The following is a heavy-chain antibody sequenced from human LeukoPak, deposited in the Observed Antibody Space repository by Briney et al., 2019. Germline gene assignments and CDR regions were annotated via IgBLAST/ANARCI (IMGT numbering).Heavy chain of an antibody. D-gene: IGHD3-10*02. CDR2: ISSSGSTI. CDR3: AELGITMIGGV. V-gene: IGHV3-48*03. CDR1: GFTFSSYE. Sequence: GGSPRLSCAASGFTFSSYEMNWVRQAPGKGLEWASYISSSGSTIYYADSVEGRFTISRDNAKNSLYLQMNSLRAEDTAVYYCAELGITMIGGVWGKGTTVTISS. J-gene: IGHJ6*04.